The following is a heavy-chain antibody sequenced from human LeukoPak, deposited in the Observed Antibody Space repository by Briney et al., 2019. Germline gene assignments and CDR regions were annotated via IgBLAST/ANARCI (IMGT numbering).Heavy chain of an antibody. CDR1: GGSVSSYY. CDR3: AGSGGFTSPQNY. V-gene: IGHV4-59*02. CDR2: ISYTGGT. Sequence: SETLSLTCTVSGGSVSSYYWSWIRQPPGKGLEWIGCISYTGGTNYTPSLKSRVTISLDTSKNQFSLKLNSVTAADTAFYYCAGSGGFTSPQNYWGQGTLVTV. D-gene: IGHD3-16*01. J-gene: IGHJ4*02.